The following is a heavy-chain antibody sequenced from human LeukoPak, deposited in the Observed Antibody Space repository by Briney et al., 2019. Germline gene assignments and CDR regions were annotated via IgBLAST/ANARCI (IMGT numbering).Heavy chain of an antibody. J-gene: IGHJ3*02. CDR1: GGSISSSSYY. CDR3: ARDRAGGDAFDI. CDR2: IYYSGST. V-gene: IGHV4-39*07. D-gene: IGHD4-23*01. Sequence: SGTLSLTCAVSGGSISSSSYYWGWIRQPPGKGLEWIGSIYYSGSTYYNPSLKSRVTISVDTSKNQFSLKLSSVTAADTAVYYCARDRAGGDAFDIWGQGTMVTVSS.